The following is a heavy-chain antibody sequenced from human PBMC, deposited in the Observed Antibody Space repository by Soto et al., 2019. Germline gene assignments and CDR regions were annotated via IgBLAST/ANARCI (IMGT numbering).Heavy chain of an antibody. CDR3: ARGIKYGAYSRWFDP. CDR1: GYTFTSYD. CDR2: MNPNSGNT. Sequence: QVQLVQSGAEVKKPGASVKVSCKASGYTFTSYDINWVRQATGQGLEYLGWMNPNSGNTAYVQKFQGRVTMTWDTSITTAFMDLSSRRSEDTAVYFCARGIKYGAYSRWFDPWGQGTLVTVSS. J-gene: IGHJ5*02. V-gene: IGHV1-8*01. D-gene: IGHD4-17*01.